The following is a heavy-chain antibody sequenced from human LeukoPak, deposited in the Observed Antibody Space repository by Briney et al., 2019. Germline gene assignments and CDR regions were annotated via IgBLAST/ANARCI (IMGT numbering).Heavy chain of an antibody. D-gene: IGHD5-12*01. J-gene: IGHJ4*02. Sequence: PGGSLRLSCAASGFTFSSYGMHWVRQAPGKGLDWVAVISSDIDNKYYADSVKGRFTISRDNSKKTLYLQMHSLRVEDTAVYYCAKGPSGYHNTGGQGTLVTVSS. CDR2: ISSDIDNK. CDR3: AKGPSGYHNT. CDR1: GFTFSSYG. V-gene: IGHV3-30*18.